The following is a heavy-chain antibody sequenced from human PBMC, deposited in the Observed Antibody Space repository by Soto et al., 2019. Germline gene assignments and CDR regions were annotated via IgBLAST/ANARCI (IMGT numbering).Heavy chain of an antibody. CDR3: AKFFVETGSNSGWPWSFHY. CDR2: ISGSGGTT. Sequence: EVQLLESGGGLVQPGRSLRLSCAASGFTFSNYAMRWVRQAPGQGLDWVSAISGSGGTTYYAASVKGRFTISRDNSKNTLFLQMNSLRAEDAAVYYCAKFFVETGSNSGWPWSFHYWGQGTLVTVSS. V-gene: IGHV3-23*01. J-gene: IGHJ4*02. D-gene: IGHD6-25*01. CDR1: GFTFSNYA.